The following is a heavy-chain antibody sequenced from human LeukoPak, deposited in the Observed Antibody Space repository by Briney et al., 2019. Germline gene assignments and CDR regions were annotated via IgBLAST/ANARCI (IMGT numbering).Heavy chain of an antibody. J-gene: IGHJ6*03. CDR3: VRVIGAPNYYYYMDV. Sequence: SETLSLTCTVSGGSISTYYWSWIRQPAGKGLEWIGRIYTSGSTNYNPSLKSRVTMSVDTSKSQFSLKLSSVTAADTAVYYCVRVIGAPNYYYYMDVWGKGTTVTVSS. D-gene: IGHD3-22*01. CDR1: GGSISTYY. CDR2: IYTSGST. V-gene: IGHV4-4*07.